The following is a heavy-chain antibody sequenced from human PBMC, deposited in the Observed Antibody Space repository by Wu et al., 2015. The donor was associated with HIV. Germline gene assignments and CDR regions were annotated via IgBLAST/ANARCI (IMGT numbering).Heavy chain of an antibody. Sequence: VQLLQSGTEVKKPGATVKISCKVYGYTFSDYYMHWLQQAPGKGLEWVGLIDPEDGATKYAEKFQGRITITADTSIDTVYMEMSSLRSDDAAVYYCASRLATTQDWGQGTLVIVSS. D-gene: IGHD5-12*01. J-gene: IGHJ4*02. CDR2: IDPEDGAT. CDR3: ASRLATTQD. V-gene: IGHV1-69-2*01. CDR1: GYTFSDYY.